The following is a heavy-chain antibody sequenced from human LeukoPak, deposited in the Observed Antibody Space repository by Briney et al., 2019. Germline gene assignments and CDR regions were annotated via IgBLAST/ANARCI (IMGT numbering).Heavy chain of an antibody. CDR2: VGSSSSYI. CDR1: GFTFSSYS. V-gene: IGHV3-21*01. J-gene: IGHJ4*02. CDR3: ARGWSSYYFDY. D-gene: IGHD2-15*01. Sequence: PGGSLRLSCAASGFTFSSYSMSWVRQAPGKGLEWVSSVGSSSSYIYYADSVRGRFTISRDNAKNSLYLQMYGLRAEDTAVYYCARGWSSYYFDYWGQGTLVTVSS.